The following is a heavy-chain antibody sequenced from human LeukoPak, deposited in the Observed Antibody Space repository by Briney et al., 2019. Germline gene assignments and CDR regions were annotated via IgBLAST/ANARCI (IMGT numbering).Heavy chain of an antibody. CDR1: GYTLKELS. V-gene: IGHV1-24*01. J-gene: IGHJ3*01. D-gene: IGHD3-16*01. Sequence: GASVKVSCKVSGYTLKELSIHWVRQVPGKGLEWMGGFDPEDAEIVYAQKVQGRVAMTEDTFTGTAYLELSSLRSEDTAMYYCAAGDANPGGRNFYLNDVFDLWGQGTMVIVSS. CDR3: AAGDANPGGRNFYLNDVFDL. CDR2: FDPEDAEI.